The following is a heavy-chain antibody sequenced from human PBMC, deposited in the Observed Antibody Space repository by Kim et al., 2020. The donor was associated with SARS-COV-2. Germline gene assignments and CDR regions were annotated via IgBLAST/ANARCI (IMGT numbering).Heavy chain of an antibody. D-gene: IGHD6-19*01. CDR3: ARGKGGSSGWYDGPSRGWFDP. Sequence: SETLSLTCTVSGGSISSGGYYWSWIRQHPGKGLEWIGYIYYSGSTYYNPSLKSRVTISVDTSKNQFSLKLSSVTAADTAVYYCARGKGGSSGWYDGPSRGWFDPCGQGTLVTVSS. V-gene: IGHV4-31*03. CDR1: GGSISSGGYY. CDR2: IYYSGST. J-gene: IGHJ5*02.